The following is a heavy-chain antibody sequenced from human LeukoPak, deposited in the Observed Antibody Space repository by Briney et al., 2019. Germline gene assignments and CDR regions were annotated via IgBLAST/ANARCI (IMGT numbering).Heavy chain of an antibody. J-gene: IGHJ4*02. CDR2: IYYTGSS. V-gene: IGHV4-31*03. D-gene: IGHD6-25*01. CDR3: ARDGIAAAGIDY. Sequence: QTLSLTCTVSAGFISSGGYYWSWIRQHPGKGLEWIGYIYYTGSSYYNPSLKSRATISVDTSKNQFSLTLSPVTAEDTAVYYCARDGIAAAGIDYWGQGTLVTVSS. CDR1: AGFISSGGYY.